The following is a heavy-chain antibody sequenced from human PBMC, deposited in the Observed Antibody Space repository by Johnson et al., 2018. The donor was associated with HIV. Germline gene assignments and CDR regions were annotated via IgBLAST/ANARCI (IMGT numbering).Heavy chain of an antibody. D-gene: IGHD4-17*01. CDR1: GFTFSSYG. CDR3: AKDHRSGLRRHRVAYDAFDI. V-gene: IGHV3-33*06. CDR2: IWYDGSNK. Sequence: VHLVESGGGVVQPGRSLRLSCAASGFTFSSYGMHWVRQAPGKGLEWVAVIWYDGSNKYYADSVKGRFTISRDNSKNTLYLQMNSLIAEDTAVYYCAKDHRSGLRRHRVAYDAFDIWGRGTMVTVSS. J-gene: IGHJ3*02.